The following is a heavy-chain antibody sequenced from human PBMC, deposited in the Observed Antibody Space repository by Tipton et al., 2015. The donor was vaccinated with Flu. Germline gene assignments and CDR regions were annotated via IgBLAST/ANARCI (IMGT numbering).Heavy chain of an antibody. CDR2: IFHSGDT. J-gene: IGHJ5*01. Sequence: LRLSCSVSGSSIRSSNYYWGWIRQPPGKGLEWIGNIFHSGDTYHNPSLKSRATISVDTSKNHFSLKLSSVTAADTAVYYCARRDYSNYVSEPKNWFDSWGQGALVIVSS. CDR1: GSSIRSSNYY. V-gene: IGHV4-39*07. D-gene: IGHD4-11*01. CDR3: ARRDYSNYVSEPKNWFDS.